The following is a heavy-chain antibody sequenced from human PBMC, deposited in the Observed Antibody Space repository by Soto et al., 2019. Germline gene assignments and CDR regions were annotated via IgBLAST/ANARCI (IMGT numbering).Heavy chain of an antibody. CDR1: GGSFSGYY. V-gene: IGHV4-34*01. CDR2: INHSGST. J-gene: IGHJ5*02. D-gene: IGHD3-10*01. CDR3: ARWHYYGSGSITNWFDP. Sequence: SETLSLTCAVYGGSFSGYYWSWIRQPPGKGLEWIGEINHSGSTNYNPSLKSRVTISVDTSKNQFSLKLSSVTAADTAVYYCARWHYYGSGSITNWFDPWGQGTLVTVSS.